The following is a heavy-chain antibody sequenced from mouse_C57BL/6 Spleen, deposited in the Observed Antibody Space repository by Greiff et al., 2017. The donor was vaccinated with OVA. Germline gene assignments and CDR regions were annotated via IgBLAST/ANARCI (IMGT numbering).Heavy chain of an antibody. CDR1: GYTFTDYE. J-gene: IGHJ4*01. V-gene: IGHV1-15*01. Sequence: VKLMESGAELVRPGASVTLSCKASGYTFTDYEMHWVKQTPVHGLEWIGAIDPETGGTAYNQKFKGKAILTADKSSSTAYMELRSLTSEDSAVYYCTRRGSKGVWGQGTSVTVSS. D-gene: IGHD1-3*01. CDR3: TRRGSKGV. CDR2: IDPETGGT.